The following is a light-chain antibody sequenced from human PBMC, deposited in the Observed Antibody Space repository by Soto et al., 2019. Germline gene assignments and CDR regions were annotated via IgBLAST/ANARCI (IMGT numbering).Light chain of an antibody. J-gene: IGLJ2*01. V-gene: IGLV2-14*01. Sequence: QSALTQPASVSGSPGQSITISCTGTSSDVGGYNYVSWYQQRPGKAPKLMIYDVSNRPSGLSNRFSGSKSGNTASLTISGLQAEDVADYYCSSYTSSTTPVFGGGTKLTVL. CDR1: SSDVGGYNY. CDR3: SSYTSSTTPV. CDR2: DVS.